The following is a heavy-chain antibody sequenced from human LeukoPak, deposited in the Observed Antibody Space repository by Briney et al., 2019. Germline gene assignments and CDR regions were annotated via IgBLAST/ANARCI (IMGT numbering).Heavy chain of an antibody. CDR1: GGTFSSYA. Sequence: GASVKVSCKASGGTFSSYAISWVRQAPGQGLEWMGGIIPIFGTANYAQKFQGRVTITADESTSTAYMELSSLRSEDTAVYYCARGIDSMPYYFDYWGQGTLVTVSS. CDR3: ARGIDSMPYYFDY. J-gene: IGHJ4*02. V-gene: IGHV1-69*13. D-gene: IGHD2-2*01. CDR2: IIPIFGTA.